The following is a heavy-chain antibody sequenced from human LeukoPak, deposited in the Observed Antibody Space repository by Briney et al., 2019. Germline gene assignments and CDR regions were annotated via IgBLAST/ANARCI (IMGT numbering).Heavy chain of an antibody. CDR3: AREVQAYDFWSTDYYMDV. Sequence: ASVKVSCKASGYTFTSYDINWVRQATGQGLEWMGWINPNSGNTGYAQKFQGRVTITRNTSISTAYMEVSSLTSEDTAVYYCAREVQAYDFWSTDYYMDVWGKGTTVTVSS. J-gene: IGHJ6*03. D-gene: IGHD3-3*01. V-gene: IGHV1-8*01. CDR1: GYTFTSYD. CDR2: INPNSGNT.